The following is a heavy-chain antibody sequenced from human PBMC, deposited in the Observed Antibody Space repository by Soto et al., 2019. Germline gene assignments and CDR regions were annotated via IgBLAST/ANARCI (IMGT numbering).Heavy chain of an antibody. CDR3: VLIRRRGGSDDFDI. CDR1: GYTFSTYW. CDR2: VDPGDSET. Sequence: GESLKISCQGSGYTFSTYWIAWVRQLPGEGLEWVGVVDPGDSETGYSPSFQGQGTSSADKSTSTVYLKWNTLKTSDTAIYYSVLIRRRGGSDDFDIWGPGTLVTV. J-gene: IGHJ3*02. V-gene: IGHV5-51*01. D-gene: IGHD3-22*01.